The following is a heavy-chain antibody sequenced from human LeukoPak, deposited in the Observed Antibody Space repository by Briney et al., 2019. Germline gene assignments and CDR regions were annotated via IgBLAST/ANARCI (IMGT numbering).Heavy chain of an antibody. CDR2: INHSGST. Sequence: PSETLSLTCAVYGGSFSGYYWSWIRQPPGKGLEWIGEINHSGSTNYNPSLKSRVTISVDTSKNQFSLKLSSVTAADTAVYYCTKSDGSGLIRIWGQGTMVTVSS. CDR3: TKSDGSGLIRI. CDR1: GGSFSGYY. V-gene: IGHV4-34*01. D-gene: IGHD3-22*01. J-gene: IGHJ3*02.